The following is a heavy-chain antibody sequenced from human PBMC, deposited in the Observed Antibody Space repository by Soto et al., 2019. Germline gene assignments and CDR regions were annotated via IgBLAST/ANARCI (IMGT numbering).Heavy chain of an antibody. J-gene: IGHJ4*02. CDR3: ARHYSITGTTGFDY. V-gene: IGHV4-59*08. CDR2: IYYSGRT. D-gene: IGHD1-7*01. Sequence: QVQLQESGPGLVKPSETLSLTCTVSGGSISSYYWSWIRQPPGKGLEWIGYIYYSGRTNYNPSLKSRVTISVDTSKNQFSLKLSSVTAADTAVYYCARHYSITGTTGFDYWGQGTLVTVSS. CDR1: GGSISSYY.